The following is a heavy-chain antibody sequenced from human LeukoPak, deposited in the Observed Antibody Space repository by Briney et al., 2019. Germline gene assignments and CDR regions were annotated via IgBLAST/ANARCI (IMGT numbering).Heavy chain of an antibody. J-gene: IGHJ4*02. V-gene: IGHV4-4*09. Sequence: PSETLSLTCTVSGGSISSYYGSWIRQPPGKGLEWIGYIYTSGSTNYNPSLKSRVTISVDTSKNQFSLKQSSVTAANTAVYYCARGYDFWSGYHFDYWGQGTLVTVSS. CDR1: GGSISSYY. D-gene: IGHD3-3*01. CDR2: IYTSGST. CDR3: ARGYDFWSGYHFDY.